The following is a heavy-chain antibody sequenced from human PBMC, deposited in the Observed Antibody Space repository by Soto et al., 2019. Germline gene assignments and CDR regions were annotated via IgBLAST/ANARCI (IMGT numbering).Heavy chain of an antibody. J-gene: IGHJ4*02. Sequence: HPWGSLRLSCAASGFTFSNYVMSWVRQAPGKGLEWVSSISNSGGGTYYADSVRGRFTISRDNSKNTLYLQMNSLRAEDTAVYYCAKEDVGGYYYSGLWGRGTLVTVSS. CDR3: AKEDVGGYYYSGL. D-gene: IGHD1-26*01. CDR2: ISNSGGGT. V-gene: IGHV3-23*01. CDR1: GFTFSNYV.